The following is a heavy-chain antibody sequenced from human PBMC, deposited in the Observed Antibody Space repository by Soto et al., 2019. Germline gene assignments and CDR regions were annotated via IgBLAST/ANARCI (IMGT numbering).Heavy chain of an antibody. Sequence: SVKVSCKASGGTFSSYAISWVRQAPGQGLEWMGGIIPIFGTANYAQKFQGRVTITADKSTSTAYMELSSLRSEDTAVYYCARDRSIAARPPHDAFDIWGQGTMVTVSS. CDR1: GGTFSSYA. J-gene: IGHJ3*02. V-gene: IGHV1-69*06. CDR2: IIPIFGTA. CDR3: ARDRSIAARPPHDAFDI. D-gene: IGHD6-6*01.